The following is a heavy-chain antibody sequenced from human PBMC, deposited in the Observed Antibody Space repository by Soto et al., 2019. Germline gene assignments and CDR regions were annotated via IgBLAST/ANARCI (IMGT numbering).Heavy chain of an antibody. CDR2: LSYDGNNN. CDR1: GFTFRTYA. Sequence: HVQLVESGGGVVQPGRSPRLSCAASGFTFRTYAMHWVRQAPGKGLEWVAFLSYDGNNNYYADSVKGRFTVSRDNSKNTLYLQMNSLRREDTAVYYCATREGAVDYWGQGTLVTVSS. V-gene: IGHV3-30-3*01. J-gene: IGHJ4*02. D-gene: IGHD1-26*01. CDR3: ATREGAVDY.